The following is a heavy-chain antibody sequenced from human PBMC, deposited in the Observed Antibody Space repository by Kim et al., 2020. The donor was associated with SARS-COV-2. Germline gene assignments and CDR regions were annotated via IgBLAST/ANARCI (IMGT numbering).Heavy chain of an antibody. Sequence: SVKVSCKASGGTFSSYAISWVRQAPGQGLEWMGGIIPICGTANYAQKFQGRVTITADESTSTAYMELSSLRSEDTAVYYCAGAPATAMVTSWFDPWGQGTLVTVSS. J-gene: IGHJ5*02. CDR3: AGAPATAMVTSWFDP. CDR2: IIPICGTA. D-gene: IGHD5-18*01. CDR1: GGTFSSYA. V-gene: IGHV1-69*13.